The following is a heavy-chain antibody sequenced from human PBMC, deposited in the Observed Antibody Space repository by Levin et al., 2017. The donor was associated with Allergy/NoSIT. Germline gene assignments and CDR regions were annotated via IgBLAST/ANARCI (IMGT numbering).Heavy chain of an antibody. CDR2: FDPEDGET. Sequence: GESLKISCKVSGYTLTELSMHWVRQAPGKGLEWMGGFDPEDGETIYAQKFQGRVTMTEDTSTDTAYMELSSLRSEDTAVYYCATFGMPSHGGWYARTYYYYGMDVWGQGTTVTVSS. J-gene: IGHJ6*02. CDR1: GYTLTELS. D-gene: IGHD6-19*01. V-gene: IGHV1-24*01. CDR3: ATFGMPSHGGWYARTYYYYGMDV.